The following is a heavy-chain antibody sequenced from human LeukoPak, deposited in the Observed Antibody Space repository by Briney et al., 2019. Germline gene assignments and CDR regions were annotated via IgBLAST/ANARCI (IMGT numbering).Heavy chain of an antibody. Sequence: SETLSLTCTVSGGSISSYYWSWIRQPPGKGLEWIGYIYYSGSTNYNPSLKSRVTISVDTSKNQFSLKLSSVTAADTAVYYCARAPETTVIPLSYYYYYMDVWGKGTTVTVSS. CDR1: GGSISSYY. J-gene: IGHJ6*03. D-gene: IGHD4-11*01. CDR2: IYYSGST. CDR3: ARAPETTVIPLSYYYYYMDV. V-gene: IGHV4-59*01.